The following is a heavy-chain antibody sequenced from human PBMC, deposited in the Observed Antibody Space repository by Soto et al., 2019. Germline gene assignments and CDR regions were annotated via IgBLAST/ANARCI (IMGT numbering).Heavy chain of an antibody. CDR1: GGTFSSYA. CDR2: IIPIFGTA. D-gene: IGHD5-12*01. Sequence: QVQLVQSGAEVKKPGSSVKVSCKASGGTFSSYAISWVRQAPGQGLEWMGGIIPIFGTANYAQKFQGRVTITADESTSTAYMELSSLRSEATAMYYCARGPPSRDGYNIYDYWGQGTLVTVSS. J-gene: IGHJ4*02. CDR3: ARGPPSRDGYNIYDY. V-gene: IGHV1-69*01.